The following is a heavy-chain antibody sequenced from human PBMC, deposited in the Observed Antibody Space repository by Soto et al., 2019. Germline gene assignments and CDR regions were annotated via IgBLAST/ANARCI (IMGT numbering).Heavy chain of an antibody. CDR1: GYSFTSYW. Sequence: EVQLVQSGAEVKKPGESLKISCKGSGYSFTSYWIGWVRQMPGKGLEWMGIIYPGDSDTRYSPSFQGQVTISADKSISTAYLQWSSLKASDTAMYYCATRPAPDYGDYDWFDPWGQGTLVTVSS. D-gene: IGHD4-17*01. J-gene: IGHJ5*02. CDR3: ATRPAPDYGDYDWFDP. CDR2: IYPGDSDT. V-gene: IGHV5-51*03.